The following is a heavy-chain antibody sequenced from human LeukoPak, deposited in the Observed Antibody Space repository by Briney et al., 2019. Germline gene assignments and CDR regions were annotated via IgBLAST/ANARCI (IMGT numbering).Heavy chain of an antibody. CDR2: ISPTGSTT. V-gene: IGHV3-74*01. Sequence: GGSLRLSCAASGFIFDDYAMHWVRQAPGKGLVWVSRISPTGSTTSYADSVKGRFTVSRDNAKNTLYLQVNNLRAEDTAVYYCARGPNSNWSGLDFWGQGTLLTVSS. D-gene: IGHD6-6*01. J-gene: IGHJ4*02. CDR3: ARGPNSNWSGLDF. CDR1: GFIFDDYA.